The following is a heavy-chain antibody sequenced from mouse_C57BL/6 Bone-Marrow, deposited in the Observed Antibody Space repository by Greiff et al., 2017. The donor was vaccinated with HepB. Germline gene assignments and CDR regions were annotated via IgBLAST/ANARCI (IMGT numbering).Heavy chain of an antibody. D-gene: IGHD1-1*01. CDR1: GYTFTSYW. J-gene: IGHJ2*01. CDR2: IHPNSGST. CDR3: ARRPFIKGGY. Sequence: VQLQQSGAELVKPGASVKLSCKASGYTFTSYWMHWVKQRPGQGLEWIGMIHPNSGSTNYNEKFKSKATLTVDKSSSTAYMQLSSLTSEDSAVYYSARRPFIKGGYWGQGTTLTVSS. V-gene: IGHV1-64*01.